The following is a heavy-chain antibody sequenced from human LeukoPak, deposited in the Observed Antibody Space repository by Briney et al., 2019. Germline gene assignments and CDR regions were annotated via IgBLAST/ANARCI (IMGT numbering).Heavy chain of an antibody. D-gene: IGHD6-13*01. CDR1: GFTFSMSA. CDR3: ARGRAGIAAAGFDY. J-gene: IGHJ4*02. V-gene: IGHV3-30-3*01. Sequence: GSLKLSFATSGFTFSMSAMHWVRLAPGKGLDWVAVISFDGGNKFYADSVKGRFSISRDNSKNTLYLQMSSLGLDDTAVYFCARGRAGIAAAGFDYWGQGTLVTVSS. CDR2: ISFDGGNK.